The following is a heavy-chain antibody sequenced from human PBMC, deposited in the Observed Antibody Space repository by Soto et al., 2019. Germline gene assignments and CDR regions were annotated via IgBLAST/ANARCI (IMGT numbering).Heavy chain of an antibody. CDR2: IIPIFGTA. V-gene: IGHV1-69*13. J-gene: IGHJ4*02. D-gene: IGHD1-26*01. Sequence: GASVKVSCKASGGTFSSYAISWVRQAPGQGLEWMGGIIPIFGTANYAQKFQGRVTITVDESTSTAYMELSSLRSEDTAVYYCARVGGIVGARSPPRSFDYWGQGTLVTVSS. CDR3: ARVGGIVGARSPPRSFDY. CDR1: GGTFSSYA.